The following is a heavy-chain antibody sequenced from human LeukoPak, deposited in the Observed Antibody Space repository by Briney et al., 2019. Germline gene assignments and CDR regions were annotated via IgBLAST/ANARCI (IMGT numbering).Heavy chain of an antibody. Sequence: SETLSLTCTVSGDSLTNSPYYWSWIRQPAGKGLDWIGRIYSGGSTNYNPSLMSRVTMSIDTSKSQFSLKLTSVTAADTAVYYCARGFSSAWYAEFFQHWGQGTLVAVSS. CDR2: IYSGGST. D-gene: IGHD6-19*01. J-gene: IGHJ1*01. CDR3: ARGFSSAWYAEFFQH. CDR1: GDSLTNSPYY. V-gene: IGHV4-61*02.